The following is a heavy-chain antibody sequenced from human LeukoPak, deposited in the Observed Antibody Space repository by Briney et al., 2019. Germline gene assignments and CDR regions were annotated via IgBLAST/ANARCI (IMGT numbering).Heavy chain of an antibody. CDR2: ISHTSRSI. J-gene: IGHJ5*02. D-gene: IGHD1-1*01. CDR3: ARGKGASSTYKWGWLDP. CDR1: GFTFGEYT. Sequence: GGSLTLSCTVSGFTFGEYTMNWVRQAPGKGLEWLSHISHTSRSIYYADSVKGRFTISRDNAKNSLYLELSGLRAEDTAMYYCARGKGASSTYKWGWLDPWGQGTLVTVSS. V-gene: IGHV3-48*01.